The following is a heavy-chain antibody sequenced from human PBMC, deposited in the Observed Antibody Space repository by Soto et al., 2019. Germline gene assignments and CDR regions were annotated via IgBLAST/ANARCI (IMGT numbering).Heavy chain of an antibody. CDR3: ARRLCSGGSCPGIAFDY. V-gene: IGHV3-13*01. CDR1: GFSFSSHD. Sequence: PGESLKISCAASGFSFSSHDMHWFRQAAGKGLEWVSGAGTVGDRYYSGSVKGRFTVSRENARNSVYLQMNSLRAGDTAVYYCARRLCSGGSCPGIAFDYWGQGILVTVSS. J-gene: IGHJ4*02. D-gene: IGHD2-15*01. CDR2: AGTVGDR.